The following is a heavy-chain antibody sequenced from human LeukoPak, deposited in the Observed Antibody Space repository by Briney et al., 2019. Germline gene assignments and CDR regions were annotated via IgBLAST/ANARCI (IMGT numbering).Heavy chain of an antibody. J-gene: IGHJ4*02. CDR1: GFTFSTYG. V-gene: IGHV3-30*18. CDR3: AKGIRDFSWLPSFDW. CDR2: TSFDGSNQ. D-gene: IGHD3-9*01. Sequence: QPGRSLRLSCAASGFTFSTYGMHWVRQAPGKGLEWVAVTSFDGSNQYYADSVKGRFTISGDNFKSTPFLQMNSLRAEDTAVYYCAKGIRDFSWLPSFDWWGQGILVTVSS.